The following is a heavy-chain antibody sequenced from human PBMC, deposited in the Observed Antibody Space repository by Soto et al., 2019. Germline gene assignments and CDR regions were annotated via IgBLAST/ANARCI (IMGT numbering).Heavy chain of an antibody. Sequence: PSETLSLTCAVYGGSFSGYYWSWIRQPPGKGLEWIGEINHSGSTNYNPSLKSRVTISVDTSKNQFSLKLSSVTAADTAVYYCASDTSWNNNWFDPWRQGTLVTVS. CDR2: INHSGST. CDR3: ASDTSWNNNWFDP. D-gene: IGHD2-2*01. CDR1: GGSFSGYY. V-gene: IGHV4-34*01. J-gene: IGHJ5*02.